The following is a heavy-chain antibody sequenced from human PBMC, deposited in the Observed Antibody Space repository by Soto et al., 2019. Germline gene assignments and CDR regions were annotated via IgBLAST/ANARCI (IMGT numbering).Heavy chain of an antibody. CDR1: GFTVSSNY. V-gene: IGHV3-53*04. D-gene: IGHD6-19*01. CDR2: IYSGGST. CDR3: ARRHPDMYSSGWYGGAYYFDY. J-gene: IGHJ4*02. Sequence: GGSLRLSCAASGFTVSSNYMSWVRQAPGKGLEWVSVIYSGGSTYYADSVKGRFTISRHNSKNTLYLQMNSLRAEDTAVYYCARRHPDMYSSGWYGGAYYFDYWGQGTLVTVSS.